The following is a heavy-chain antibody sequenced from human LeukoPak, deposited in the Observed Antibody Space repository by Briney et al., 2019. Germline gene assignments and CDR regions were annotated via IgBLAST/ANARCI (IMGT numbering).Heavy chain of an antibody. CDR2: ISSSSSYI. J-gene: IGHJ5*02. V-gene: IGHV3-21*01. CDR3: ARVLYGGDFVWFDP. Sequence: GGSLRLSCAASGFTFSSYSMNWVRQAPGKGLEWVSSISSSSSYIYYADSVKGRFTISRDNAKNSLYLQMNSLRAEDTAVYYCARVLYGGDFVWFDPWGQGTLVTVSS. CDR1: GFTFSSYS. D-gene: IGHD4-23*01.